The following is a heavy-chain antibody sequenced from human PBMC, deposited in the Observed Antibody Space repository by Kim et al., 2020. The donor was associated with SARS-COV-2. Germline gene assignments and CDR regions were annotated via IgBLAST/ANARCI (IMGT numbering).Heavy chain of an antibody. CDR1: GGTFSSYA. D-gene: IGHD3-10*01. V-gene: IGHV1-69*13. CDR2: IIPIFGTA. Sequence: SVKVSCKASGGTFSSYAISWVRQAPGQGLEWMGGIIPIFGTANYAQKFQGRVTITAHESTSTAYMELSSLRSEDTAVYYCANTHIYGSGSYYYLDYWGQGTLVTVSS. J-gene: IGHJ4*02. CDR3: ANTHIYGSGSYYYLDY.